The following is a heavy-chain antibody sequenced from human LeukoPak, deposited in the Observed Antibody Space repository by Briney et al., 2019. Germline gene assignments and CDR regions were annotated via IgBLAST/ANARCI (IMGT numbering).Heavy chain of an antibody. V-gene: IGHV4-4*07. CDR1: GGSISGDY. CDR2: INTSGNI. CDR3: ARGWAYMDV. Sequence: PSETLSLTCTVSGGSISGDYWSWIRQPARKGLEWIGRINTSGNINYNPSLKSRVTMSLDTSKNQFTLNLRSVTAADTAVYYCARGWAYMDVWGKGTTVTVSS. D-gene: IGHD1-26*01. J-gene: IGHJ6*03.